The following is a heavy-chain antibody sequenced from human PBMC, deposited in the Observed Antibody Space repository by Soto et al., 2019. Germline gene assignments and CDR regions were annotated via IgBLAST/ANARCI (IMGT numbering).Heavy chain of an antibody. D-gene: IGHD3-3*01. Sequence: LSLTCAVYGGSFSGYYWSWIRQPPGKGLEWIGEINHSGSTNYNPSLKSRVTISVDTSKNQFSLKLSSVTAADTAVYYCARGPRRTRFGAGYYYYGMDVWGQGTTVTVSS. CDR1: GGSFSGYY. CDR2: INHSGST. J-gene: IGHJ6*02. CDR3: ARGPRRTRFGAGYYYYGMDV. V-gene: IGHV4-34*01.